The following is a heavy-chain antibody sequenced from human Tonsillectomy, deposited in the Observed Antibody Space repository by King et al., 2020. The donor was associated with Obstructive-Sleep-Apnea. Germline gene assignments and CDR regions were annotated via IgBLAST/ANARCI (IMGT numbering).Heavy chain of an antibody. J-gene: IGHJ3*02. CDR1: GYSISSSNW. D-gene: IGHD3-16*01. CDR2: IHYSGTT. Sequence: VQLQESGPGLVKPSDTLSLTCAISGYSISSSNWWGWIRQPPGKGLEWIGYIHYSGTTYYNSSLKSRVTMSVDTSKNQFSLRLSSVTSVDTAVYYCARRGTPGAFDIWGQGAMVTVSS. CDR3: ARRGTPGAFDI. V-gene: IGHV4-28*01.